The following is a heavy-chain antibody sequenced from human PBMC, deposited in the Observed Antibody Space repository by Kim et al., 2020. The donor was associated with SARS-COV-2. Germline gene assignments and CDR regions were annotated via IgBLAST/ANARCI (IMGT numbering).Heavy chain of an antibody. V-gene: IGHV4-59*13. CDR2: IYYSGST. D-gene: IGHD6-13*01. CDR3: ARGIAAAWYFDY. CDR1: GGSISSYY. J-gene: IGHJ4*02. Sequence: SETLSLTCTVSGGSISSYYWSWIRQPPGKGLEWIGYIYYSGSTNYNPSLKSRVTISVDTSKHQFSLKLSSVTAADTAVYYCARGIAAAWYFDYWGQGTLVTVSS.